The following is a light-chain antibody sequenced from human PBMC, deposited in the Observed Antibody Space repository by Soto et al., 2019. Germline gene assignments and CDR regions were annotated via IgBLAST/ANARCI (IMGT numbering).Light chain of an antibody. Sequence: EIVLTQSPGTLSLSPGERSTLSCRASQSVSSSHLAWYQHKHGQAPRXXIYDASSRATGIPDRFSGGGSGTDLTITISRLEPEDFEVYYCQQFSSYPLTFGGGTKVDIK. CDR1: QSVSSSH. V-gene: IGKV3-20*01. J-gene: IGKJ4*01. CDR3: QQFSSYPLT. CDR2: DAS.